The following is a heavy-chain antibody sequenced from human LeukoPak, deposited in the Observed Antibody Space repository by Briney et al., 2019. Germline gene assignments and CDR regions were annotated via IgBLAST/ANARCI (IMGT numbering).Heavy chain of an antibody. CDR3: ARDLGINWFDP. CDR2: IGTAGDT. J-gene: IGHJ5*02. V-gene: IGHV3-13*01. CDR1: GFTFSSYD. Sequence: PGGSLRLSCAASGFTFSSYDMRWVRQAPGKGLEWVSAIGTAGDTYYPGSVKGRFTISRENAKNSLYLQMNSLRAGDTAVYYCARDLGINWFDPWGQGTLVTVSS. D-gene: IGHD1-26*01.